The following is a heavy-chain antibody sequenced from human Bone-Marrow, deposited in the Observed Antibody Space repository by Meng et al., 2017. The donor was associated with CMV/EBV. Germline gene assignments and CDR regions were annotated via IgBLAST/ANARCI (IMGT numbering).Heavy chain of an antibody. V-gene: IGHV3-69-1*01. Sequence: GESLKISCAASGFSLSDYSMHWVRQAPGKGLEWVAFITWNNLIYYADSLEGRFTISRDNGRNSLYLQMNSLRAEDTAVYYCARDETGYCSSTSCHTPDYYYYYGMDVWGQGTTVTVSS. J-gene: IGHJ6*02. CDR1: GFSLSDYS. CDR3: ARDETGYCSSTSCHTPDYYYYYGMDV. CDR2: ITWNNLI. D-gene: IGHD2-2*01.